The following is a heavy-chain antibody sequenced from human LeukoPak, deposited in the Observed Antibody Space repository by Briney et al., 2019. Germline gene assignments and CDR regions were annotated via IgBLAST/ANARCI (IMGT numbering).Heavy chain of an antibody. Sequence: ASVKVSCKVSGYTLTELSMHWVRQAPGKGLEWMGGFDPEDGETIYAQKFQGRVTMTEDTSTDTAYMELNSLRAEDTAVYYCAKDLLVVITPFDYWGQGTLVTVSS. D-gene: IGHD3-22*01. CDR1: GYTLTELS. CDR3: AKDLLVVITPFDY. CDR2: FDPEDGET. J-gene: IGHJ4*02. V-gene: IGHV1-24*01.